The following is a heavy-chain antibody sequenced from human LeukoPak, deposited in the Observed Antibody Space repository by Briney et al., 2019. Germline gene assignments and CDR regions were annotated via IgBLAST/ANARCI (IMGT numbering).Heavy chain of an antibody. D-gene: IGHD3-22*01. CDR2: IYTGGST. V-gene: IGHV3-66*01. Sequence: PGGSLRLSCAASGFSFSSYAMSWVRQAPGKGLEWVSAIYTGGSTYYADSVKGRFTISRDNSKNTLYLQMNSLRDEDTAVYYCASDTRSGYYSSNAFDIWGHGTMVTVSS. J-gene: IGHJ3*02. CDR3: ASDTRSGYYSSNAFDI. CDR1: GFSFSSYA.